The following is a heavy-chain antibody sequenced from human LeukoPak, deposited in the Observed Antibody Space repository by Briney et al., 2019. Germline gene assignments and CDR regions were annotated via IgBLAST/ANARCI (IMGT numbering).Heavy chain of an antibody. CDR2: IKSDGSST. V-gene: IGHV3-74*01. J-gene: IGHJ4*02. Sequence: PGGSLRLSCAASGFTFSSNWMYWFRQAPGKGLVWVSRIKSDGSSTNYADSVKGRFTISRDNAKNTLYLQMNSLTAEDTAVYYCTRVSWVGGFFDSWGQGTLVTVCS. D-gene: IGHD3-10*01. CDR3: TRVSWVGGFFDS. CDR1: GFTFSSNW.